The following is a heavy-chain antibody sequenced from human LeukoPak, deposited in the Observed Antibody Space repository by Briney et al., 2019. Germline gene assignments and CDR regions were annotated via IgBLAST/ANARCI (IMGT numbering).Heavy chain of an antibody. D-gene: IGHD5-24*01. CDR3: ARSDGYNHPFDY. CDR1: GYTFTGYY. Sequence: ASVKVSCKASGYTFTGYYMHLVRQAPGQGLEWMGWINPNSGGTNYAQKFQGRVTMTRDTSISTAYMELSRLRSDDTAVYYCARSDGYNHPFDYWGQGTLVTVSS. V-gene: IGHV1-2*02. CDR2: INPNSGGT. J-gene: IGHJ4*02.